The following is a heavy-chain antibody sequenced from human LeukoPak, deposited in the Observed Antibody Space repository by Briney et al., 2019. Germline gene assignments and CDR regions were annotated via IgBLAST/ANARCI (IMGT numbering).Heavy chain of an antibody. CDR3: ARDHVVGLAPFDP. V-gene: IGHV1-3*04. Sequence: ASVKVSCKASGYTFTDYAMHWVRQAPGERLEWMGWINTGKGNTKYSQKFQGRVTITMDTSASTAYMELSSLRSEDTAVYYCARDHVVGLAPFDPWGQGTLVTDSS. CDR1: GYTFTDYA. CDR2: INTGKGNT. J-gene: IGHJ5*02. D-gene: IGHD2-15*01.